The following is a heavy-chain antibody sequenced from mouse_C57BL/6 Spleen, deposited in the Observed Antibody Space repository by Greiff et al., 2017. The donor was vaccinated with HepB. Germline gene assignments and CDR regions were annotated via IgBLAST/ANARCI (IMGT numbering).Heavy chain of an antibody. CDR1: GYSITSGYY. Sequence: EVHLVESGPGLVKPSQSLSLTCSVTGYSITSGYYWNWIRQFPGNKLEWMGYISYDGSNNYNPSLKNRISITRDTSKNQFFLKLNSVTTEDTATYYCARPYGNYGFAYWGQGTLVTVSA. D-gene: IGHD2-1*01. V-gene: IGHV3-6*01. CDR2: ISYDGSN. J-gene: IGHJ3*01. CDR3: ARPYGNYGFAY.